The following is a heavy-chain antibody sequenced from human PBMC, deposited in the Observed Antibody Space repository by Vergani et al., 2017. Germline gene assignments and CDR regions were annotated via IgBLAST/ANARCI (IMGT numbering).Heavy chain of an antibody. V-gene: IGHV1-46*03. CDR2: INPSGGHT. D-gene: IGHD3-9*01. CDR1: GYTFSNYY. CDR3: ARGDYGILTGYRY. Sequence: QVQVVQSGAEVKKSGASVKVSCKTSGYTFSNYYMHWVRQAPGQGLEWMGIINPSGGHTNYAQKFQSRVTMTRETSTSTVYMELSSLRSEDTAIYYCARGDYGILTGYRYWGQGTLVTVSA. J-gene: IGHJ4*02.